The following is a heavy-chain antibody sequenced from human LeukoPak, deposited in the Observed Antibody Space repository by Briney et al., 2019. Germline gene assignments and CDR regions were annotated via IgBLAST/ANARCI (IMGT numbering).Heavy chain of an antibody. D-gene: IGHD1-26*01. Sequence: SETLSLTCTVSGGSISSYYWSWIRQPPGKGLEWIGYVYYSRRTNYNPSLKSRVTISVDTSKNQFSLKLSSVTAADTAVYYCARTFSESYYYYGMDVWGQGTTVTAS. CDR2: VYYSRRT. J-gene: IGHJ6*02. V-gene: IGHV4-59*01. CDR1: GGSISSYY. CDR3: ARTFSESYYYYGMDV.